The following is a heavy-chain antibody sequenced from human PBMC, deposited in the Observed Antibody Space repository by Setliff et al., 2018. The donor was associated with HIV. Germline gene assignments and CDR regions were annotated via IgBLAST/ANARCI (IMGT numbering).Heavy chain of an antibody. V-gene: IGHV3-15*01. CDR1: GFTFSDAW. CDR3: ASKGRDVYTLEAPG. D-gene: IGHD3-3*01. Sequence: LRLSCAVSGFTFSDAWMSWVRQAPGKGLEWLAHIKSKTDGETTNYAAPVKGRFTISRDDSKNTVYLQMNSLKPEDTAVYYCASKGRDVYTLEAPGWGQGTLVTVSS. J-gene: IGHJ4*02. CDR2: IKSKTDGETT.